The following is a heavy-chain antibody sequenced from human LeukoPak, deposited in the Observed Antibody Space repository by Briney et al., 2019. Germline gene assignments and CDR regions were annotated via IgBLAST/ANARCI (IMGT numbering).Heavy chain of an antibody. J-gene: IGHJ4*02. D-gene: IGHD3-9*01. Sequence: GGSLRLSCAASGFTFSSYGMHWVRQAPGKGLEWVAVISYDGSNKYYADSVKGRFTISRDNSKNTLYLQMNSLRAEDTAVYYCAKDYDTLYHFDYWGQGTLVTVSS. V-gene: IGHV3-30*18. CDR2: ISYDGSNK. CDR1: GFTFSSYG. CDR3: AKDYDTLYHFDY.